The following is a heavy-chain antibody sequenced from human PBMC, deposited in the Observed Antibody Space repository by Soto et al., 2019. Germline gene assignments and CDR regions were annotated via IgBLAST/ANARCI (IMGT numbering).Heavy chain of an antibody. CDR2: MSWDGNNK. CDR1: GFSFSSYG. J-gene: IGHJ5*02. D-gene: IGHD6-6*01. CDR3: AKGGSSSARYFDR. V-gene: IGHV3-30*18. Sequence: QVQVVESGGGVVQPGRYHRLSCPASGFSFSSYGMHWVHQAPGKGLEWVAIMSWDGNNKYYADSVRGRFTISRDSSKNTLFLQMNSLRVEDTAMYYCAKGGSSSARYFDRWGQGTLVTVSS.